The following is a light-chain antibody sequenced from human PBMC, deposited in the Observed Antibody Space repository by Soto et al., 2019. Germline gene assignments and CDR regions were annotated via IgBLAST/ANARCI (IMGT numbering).Light chain of an antibody. V-gene: IGKV1-5*01. CDR2: DVS. Sequence: DIQMTQSPSTLSASVGGRITITFRASQGISDWLAWYQQRPGKAPKLLIYDVSTLNSGVPSRFSGSGSGTEFTLTISSLQPDDFATYYCQQYGRYPLTFGGGTKGDIK. CDR3: QQYGRYPLT. J-gene: IGKJ4*01. CDR1: QGISDW.